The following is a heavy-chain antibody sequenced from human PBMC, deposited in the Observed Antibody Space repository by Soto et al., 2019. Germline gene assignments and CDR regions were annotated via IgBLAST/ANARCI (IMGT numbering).Heavy chain of an antibody. V-gene: IGHV3-48*02. Sequence: GGSLRLACAAYGFTFSSYSMNWVRQAPGKGLEWVSYISSSSSTIYYADSVKGRFTISRDNAKNSLYLQMNSLRDEDTAVYYCARDLRTIYSSSASEAYYYYYGMDVWGQGTTVTVSS. CDR2: ISSSSSTI. CDR1: GFTFSSYS. D-gene: IGHD6-6*01. CDR3: ARDLRTIYSSSASEAYYYYYGMDV. J-gene: IGHJ6*02.